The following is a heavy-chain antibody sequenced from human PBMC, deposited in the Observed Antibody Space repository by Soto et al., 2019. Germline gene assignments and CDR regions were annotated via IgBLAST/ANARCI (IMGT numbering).Heavy chain of an antibody. CDR3: ARSTYDSSGYYYGGSDFDY. CDR1: GYTFTGYY. D-gene: IGHD3-22*01. J-gene: IGHJ4*02. Sequence: EASVKVSCKASGYTFTGYYMHWVRQAPGQGLEWMGWINPNSGGTNYAQKFQGWVTMTRDTSISTAYMELSRLRSDDTAVYYCARSTYDSSGYYYGGSDFDYWGQGTLVTVSS. CDR2: INPNSGGT. V-gene: IGHV1-2*04.